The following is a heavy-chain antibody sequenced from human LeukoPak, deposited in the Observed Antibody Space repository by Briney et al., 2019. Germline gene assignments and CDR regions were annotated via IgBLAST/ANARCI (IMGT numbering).Heavy chain of an antibody. CDR2: ITDSGGST. J-gene: IGHJ5*02. Sequence: GGSLRLSCAASGFTFSSYVMSWVRQAPGKGLEWVSCITDSGGSTYYAVSVEGRFTISRDNSKNMLYLQMNSLRAEDTAVYYCAPPDTPMDIAWGQGTLVTVSS. V-gene: IGHV3-23*01. CDR3: APPDTPMDIA. CDR1: GFTFSSYV. D-gene: IGHD5-18*01.